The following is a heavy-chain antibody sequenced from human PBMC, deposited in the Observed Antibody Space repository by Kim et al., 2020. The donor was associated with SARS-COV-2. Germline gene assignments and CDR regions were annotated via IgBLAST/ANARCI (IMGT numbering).Heavy chain of an antibody. J-gene: IGHJ5*02. CDR1: GGSISSSSYY. CDR2: IYYSGST. Sequence: SETLSLTCTVSGGSISSSSYYWGWIRQPPGKGLEWIGSIYYSGSTYYNPSLKSRVTISVDTSKNQFSLKLSSVTAADTAVYYCARRGCPEIEGNCGGPQFDPWGQGTLVTVSS. CDR3: ARRGCPEIEGNCGGPQFDP. V-gene: IGHV4-39*01. D-gene: IGHD2-21*01.